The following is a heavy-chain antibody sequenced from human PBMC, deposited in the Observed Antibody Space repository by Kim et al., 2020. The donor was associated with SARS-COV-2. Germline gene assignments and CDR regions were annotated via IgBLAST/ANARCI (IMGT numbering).Heavy chain of an antibody. CDR3: ARDLVDIVVVVAPYTVDAFDI. CDR1: GGTFSSYA. Sequence: SVKVSCKASGGTFSSYAISWVRQAPGQGLEWMGRIIPILGIANYAQKFQGRVTITSDKSTSTAYMELSSLRSEDTAVYYCARDLVDIVVVVAPYTVDAFDIWGQGTMVTVSS. D-gene: IGHD2-15*01. V-gene: IGHV1-69*04. J-gene: IGHJ3*02. CDR2: IIPILGIA.